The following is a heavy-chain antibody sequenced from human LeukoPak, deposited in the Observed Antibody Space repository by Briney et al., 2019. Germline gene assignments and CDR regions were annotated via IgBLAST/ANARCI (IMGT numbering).Heavy chain of an antibody. CDR1: GFTFTGYY. CDR3: ARVAAAAPGDY. D-gene: IGHD6-13*01. J-gene: IGHJ4*02. CDR2: ITSSGSSK. V-gene: IGHV3-11*01. Sequence: LXLSXAASGFTFTGYYMSWIRQAPGRXLEWVSYITSSGSSKNYADSVKGRFTISRDNAKNSLYLQMNSLRAEDTAVYYCARVAAAAPGDYWGQGTLVTVSS.